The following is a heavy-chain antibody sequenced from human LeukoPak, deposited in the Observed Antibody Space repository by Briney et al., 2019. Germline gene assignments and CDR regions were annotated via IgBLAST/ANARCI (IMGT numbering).Heavy chain of an antibody. CDR2: IYHSGNT. J-gene: IGHJ4*02. D-gene: IGHD6-19*01. V-gene: IGHV4-38-2*02. Sequence: SSETLSLTCTVSGYSISSGHYWGWVRQPPGKGLEWIGSIYHSGNTYCNPSLKSRVTISVDTSKNQFSRNLSPVTAADTAVYYCARHGYIAVAGTVDYWGQGTLITVSS. CDR3: ARHGYIAVAGTVDY. CDR1: GYSISSGHY.